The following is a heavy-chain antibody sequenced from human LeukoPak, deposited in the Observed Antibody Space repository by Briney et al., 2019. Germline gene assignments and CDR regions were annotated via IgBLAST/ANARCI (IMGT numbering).Heavy chain of an antibody. J-gene: IGHJ6*02. Sequence: SETLSLTCTVSGGSISSSSYYWGWIRQPPGKGLEWIGSIYYSGSTNYNPSLKSRVTISVDTSKNQFSLKLSSVTAADTAVYYCARLRYDILTGYNYYYYGMDVWGQGTTVTVSS. CDR2: IYYSGST. V-gene: IGHV4-39*07. CDR1: GGSISSSSYY. CDR3: ARLRYDILTGYNYYYYGMDV. D-gene: IGHD3-9*01.